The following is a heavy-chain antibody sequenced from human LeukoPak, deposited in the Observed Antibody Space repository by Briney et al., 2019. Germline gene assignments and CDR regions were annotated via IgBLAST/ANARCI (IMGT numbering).Heavy chain of an antibody. CDR2: INAGNGNT. D-gene: IGHD2-15*01. V-gene: IGHV1-3*01. J-gene: IGHJ1*01. Sequence: ASVKVSCKASGYTFTSYAMHWVRQAPGQRLEWMGWINAGNGNTKYSQKFQGRVTITRDTSASTAYMELSSLRSEDTAVYYCLGSTLPRIGFQHWGQGTLVTVSS. CDR1: GYTFTSYA. CDR3: LGSTLPRIGFQH.